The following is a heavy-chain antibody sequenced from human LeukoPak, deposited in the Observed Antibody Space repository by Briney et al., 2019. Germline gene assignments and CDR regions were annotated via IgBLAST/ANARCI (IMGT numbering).Heavy chain of an antibody. CDR2: INPNSGGT. CDR3: ARADSVPAGDYHYWYMDV. D-gene: IGHD2-2*01. V-gene: IGHV1-2*02. Sequence: ASVKVSFKASGYTFTGYYMHWVRQDLIQGLQWMGWINPNSGGTDYAQEFQGRVTMTRATSIRTVYMELSSLRSDDTAVYYCARADSVPAGDYHYWYMDVWGKGTTVTVSS. J-gene: IGHJ6*03. CDR1: GYTFTGYY.